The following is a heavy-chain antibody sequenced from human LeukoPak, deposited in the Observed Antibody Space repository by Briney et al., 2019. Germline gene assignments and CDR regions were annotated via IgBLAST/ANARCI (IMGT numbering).Heavy chain of an antibody. CDR2: IYHSGST. D-gene: IGHD3-3*01. V-gene: IGHV4-38-2*01. CDR1: GYSISSGYY. J-gene: IGHJ4*02. Sequence: SETLSLTCAVSGYSISSGYYWGWIRQPPGKGLEWMGSIYHSGSTYCNSSLKSRATISVDTSKNQFSLKLSSVTAADTAVYYCARHPQTVYDFWNGYYFSEKPDLYYFDYWGQGTLVTVSS. CDR3: ARHPQTVYDFWNGYYFSEKPDLYYFDY.